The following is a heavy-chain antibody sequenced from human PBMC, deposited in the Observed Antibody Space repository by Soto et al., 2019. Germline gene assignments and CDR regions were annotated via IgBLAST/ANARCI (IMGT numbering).Heavy chain of an antibody. V-gene: IGHV3-74*03. D-gene: IGHD2-2*01. J-gene: IGHJ3*01. CDR1: GFSFSSHW. Sequence: DVQLVESGGGSAQPGGSLTLSCEASGFSFSSHWMHWVRQAPGRGLMWVSRINSDGSDTMYADSVKGRFTISRDNAKNTVSLQMNGLRAEDTVLYYCTSSGGPSAINAFDFWGQGAMVTVSS. CDR2: INSDGSDT. CDR3: TSSGGPSAINAFDF.